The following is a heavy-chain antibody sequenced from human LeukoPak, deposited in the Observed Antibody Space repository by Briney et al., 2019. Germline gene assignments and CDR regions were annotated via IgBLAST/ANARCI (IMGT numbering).Heavy chain of an antibody. V-gene: IGHV1-8*02. J-gene: IGHJ6*03. CDR1: GYTFTGYY. Sequence: ASVKVSCKASGYTFTGYYMHWVRQATGQGLEWMGWMNPNSGNTGYAQKFQGRVTMTRNTSISTAYMELSSLRSEDTAVYYCARKQQLGDYYYYYMDVWGKGTTVTISS. CDR2: MNPNSGNT. D-gene: IGHD6-13*01. CDR3: ARKQQLGDYYYYYMDV.